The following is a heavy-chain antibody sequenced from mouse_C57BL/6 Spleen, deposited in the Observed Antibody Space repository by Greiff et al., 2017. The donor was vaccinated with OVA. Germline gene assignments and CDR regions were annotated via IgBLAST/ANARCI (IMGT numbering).Heavy chain of an antibody. CDR1: GFTFSDYY. CDR3: ARVIYYGSSWDWYFDV. V-gene: IGHV5-16*01. CDR2: INYDGSST. J-gene: IGHJ1*03. Sequence: EVQLVESEGGLVQPGSSMKLSCTASGFTFSDYYMAWVRQVPEKGLEWVANINYDGSSTYYLDSLKSRFIISRDNAKNILYLQMSSLKSEDTATYYCARVIYYGSSWDWYFDVWGTGTTVTVSS. D-gene: IGHD1-1*01.